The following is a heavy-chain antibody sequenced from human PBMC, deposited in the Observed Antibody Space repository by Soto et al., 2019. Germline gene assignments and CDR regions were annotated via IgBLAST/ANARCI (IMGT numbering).Heavy chain of an antibody. Sequence: SETLSLTCTVSGGSISSGGYYWSWIRQHPGKGLEWIGYIYYSGSTYYNPSLKSRVTISVDTSKNQFSLKLSSVTAADTAVYYCARKHPMAGGYYYGMDVWGQGTTVTVSS. J-gene: IGHJ6*02. D-gene: IGHD2-21*01. V-gene: IGHV4-31*03. CDR3: ARKHPMAGGYYYGMDV. CDR1: GGSISSGGYY. CDR2: IYYSGST.